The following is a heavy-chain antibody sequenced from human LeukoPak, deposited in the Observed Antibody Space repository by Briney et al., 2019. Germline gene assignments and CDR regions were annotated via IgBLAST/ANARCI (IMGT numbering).Heavy chain of an antibody. CDR1: GYTFTGYY. CDR3: ARGCYDFWSGYYSGFSWFDP. D-gene: IGHD3-3*01. Sequence: ASVKVSCKASGYTFTGYYMHWVRQAPGQGLEWMGWINPNSGGTNYAQKFQGWVTMTRDTSISTAYMELSRLRSDDTAVYYCARGCYDFWSGYYSGFSWFDPWGQGTLVTVSS. CDR2: INPNSGGT. V-gene: IGHV1-2*04. J-gene: IGHJ5*02.